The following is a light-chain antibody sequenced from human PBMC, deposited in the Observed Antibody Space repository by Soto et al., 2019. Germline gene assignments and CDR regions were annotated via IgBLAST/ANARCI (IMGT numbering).Light chain of an antibody. CDR3: AVWDGSLNGWV. Sequence: QSVLTQPPSASGTPGQRVTISCSGSSSNIGRDTVNWYQQLPGTAPKLLIYSNNQRPSGVPDRFSGSKSGTSASLAISGLQYEDEADYYCAVWDGSLNGWVFGGGTKLTVL. J-gene: IGLJ3*02. CDR1: SSNIGRDT. V-gene: IGLV1-44*01. CDR2: SNN.